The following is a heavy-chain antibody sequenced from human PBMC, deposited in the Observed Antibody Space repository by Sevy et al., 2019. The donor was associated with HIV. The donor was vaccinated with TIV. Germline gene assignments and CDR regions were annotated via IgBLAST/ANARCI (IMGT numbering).Heavy chain of an antibody. V-gene: IGHV5-51*01. CDR1: GYRFASYW. CDR2: LFPGNSDI. CDR3: ARGPLVNPVDYFDS. Sequence: GESLKISCQTSGYRFASYWIAWVRQKPGIGLEWVATLFPGNSDIRHSPSFRGRVTASADKSISTTYLQWSSLEASDTGIYFCARGPLVNPVDYFDSWSQGTRVTVSS. D-gene: IGHD3-9*01. J-gene: IGHJ4*02.